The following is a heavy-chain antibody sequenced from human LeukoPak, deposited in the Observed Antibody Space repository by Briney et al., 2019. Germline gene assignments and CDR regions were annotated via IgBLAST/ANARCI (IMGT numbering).Heavy chain of an antibody. CDR1: GGSMTSGTFS. CDR3: ARDGMGANDAFDI. J-gene: IGHJ3*02. CDR2: IYTSGST. D-gene: IGHD1-26*01. Sequence: SETLSLTCIVSGGSMTSGTFSWSWIRQPAGKGLEWIGRIYTSGSTNYNPSLKSRVTMSVDTSKNQFSLKLSSVTAADTAVYYCARDGMGANDAFDIWGQGTMVTVSS. V-gene: IGHV4-61*02.